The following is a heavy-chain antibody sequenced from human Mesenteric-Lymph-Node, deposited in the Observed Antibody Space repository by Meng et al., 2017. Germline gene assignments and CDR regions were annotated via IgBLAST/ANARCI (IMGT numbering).Heavy chain of an antibody. CDR3: ARDPPSRAVAGTLDY. J-gene: IGHJ4*02. Sequence: ASVKVSCKASGYTFTGYYMHWVRQAPGQGLEWMGWINPNSGGTNYAQKFQGRVTITRNTSISTAYMELSSLRSEDTAVYYCARDPPSRAVAGTLDYWGQGTLVTVSS. V-gene: IGHV1-2*02. CDR1: GYTFTGYY. CDR2: INPNSGGT. D-gene: IGHD6-19*01.